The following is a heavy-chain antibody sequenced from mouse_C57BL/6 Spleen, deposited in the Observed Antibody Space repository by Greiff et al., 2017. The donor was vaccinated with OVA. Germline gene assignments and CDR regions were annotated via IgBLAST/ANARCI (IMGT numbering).Heavy chain of an antibody. CDR2: INPNNGGT. J-gene: IGHJ4*01. CDR3: ARLGYSNYDYAMDY. CDR1: GYTFTDYN. D-gene: IGHD2-5*01. Sequence: VQLQQSGPELVKPGASVKIPCKASGYTFTDYNMDWVKQSHGKSLEWIGDINPNNGGTIYNQKFKGKATLTVDKSSSTAYMELRSLTSEDTAVYYCARLGYSNYDYAMDYWGQGTSVTVSS. V-gene: IGHV1-18*01.